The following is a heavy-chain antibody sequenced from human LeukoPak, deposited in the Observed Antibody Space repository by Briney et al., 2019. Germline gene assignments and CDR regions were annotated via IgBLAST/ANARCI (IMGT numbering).Heavy chain of an antibody. CDR3: ARGPITMIFGS. CDR2: IYHSAST. Sequence: SETLSLTGAGSGGSISRGGYSWSWIRQPPGKGLEWIGYIYHSASTYYNPSLTSRVTISVDRSKNQFSLKLSSVTAADTAVYYCARGPITMIFGSWGQGTLVTVSS. CDR1: GGSISRGGYS. J-gene: IGHJ4*02. D-gene: IGHD3-22*01. V-gene: IGHV4-30-2*01.